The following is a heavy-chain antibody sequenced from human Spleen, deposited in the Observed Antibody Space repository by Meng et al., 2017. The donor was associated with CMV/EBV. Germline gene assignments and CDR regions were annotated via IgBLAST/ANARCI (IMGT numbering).Heavy chain of an antibody. CDR2: ISGSVGNT. Sequence: FPFSRYAMSWVRQAPGKGLEWVSSISGSVGNTYYADSVKGRFTVSRDNSGDTLYLQMNSLRAEDTAVYYCAREEAMVGYYTNWFDAWGQGTLVTVSS. J-gene: IGHJ5*02. V-gene: IGHV3-23*01. D-gene: IGHD2-2*03. CDR3: AREEAMVGYYTNWFDA. CDR1: FPFSRYA.